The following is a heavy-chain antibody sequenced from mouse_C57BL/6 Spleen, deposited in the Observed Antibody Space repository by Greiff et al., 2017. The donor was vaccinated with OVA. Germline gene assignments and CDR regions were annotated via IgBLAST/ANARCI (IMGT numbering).Heavy chain of an antibody. CDR1: GYTFTSYW. CDR3: ARSPHYYGSSSFDY. CDR2: IYPGSGST. V-gene: IGHV1-55*01. J-gene: IGHJ2*01. Sequence: VQLQQSGAELVKPGASVKMSCKASGYTFTSYWITWVKQRPGQGLEWIGDIYPGSGSTNYNEKFKSKATLTVDTSSSTAYMQLSSLTSEDSAVYYCARSPHYYGSSSFDYWGQGTTLTVSS. D-gene: IGHD1-1*01.